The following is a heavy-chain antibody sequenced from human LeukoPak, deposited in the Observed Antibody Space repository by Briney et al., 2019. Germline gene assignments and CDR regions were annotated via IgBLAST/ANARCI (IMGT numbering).Heavy chain of an antibody. Sequence: GGSLRLSCAASGFTFSSYAMSWVRQAPGKGRGWGSTISGSGGSTYYADSVKGQFTISRDNSKNTLYLQMNSLRAEDTAVYYCAKALYSSSSSSTNWGQGTLVTVSS. CDR1: GFTFSSYA. D-gene: IGHD6-6*01. CDR2: ISGSGGST. V-gene: IGHV3-23*01. J-gene: IGHJ4*02. CDR3: AKALYSSSSSSTN.